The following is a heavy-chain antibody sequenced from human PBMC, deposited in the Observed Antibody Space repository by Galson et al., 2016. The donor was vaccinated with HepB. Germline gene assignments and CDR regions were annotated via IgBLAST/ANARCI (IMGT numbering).Heavy chain of an antibody. CDR3: ARGGTDWGTLVGQGDDFYDT. Sequence: ETLSLTCTVSGASISSSYYYWGWLRQPPGKGLEWVGSIYYTGTTCYNPSLQSRATISLATSQGQFSLKLTSVTAADTAVYYCARGGTDWGTLVGQGDDFYDTWGQGTMVTVSS. CDR1: GASISSSYYY. V-gene: IGHV4-39*07. J-gene: IGHJ3*02. CDR2: IYYTGTT. D-gene: IGHD3-3*01.